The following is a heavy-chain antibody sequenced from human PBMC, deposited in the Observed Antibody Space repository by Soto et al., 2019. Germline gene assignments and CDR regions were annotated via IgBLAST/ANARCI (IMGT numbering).Heavy chain of an antibody. CDR2: IYYSGST. J-gene: IGHJ2*01. CDR3: ARVLGTVNLYWNFDL. CDR1: GGSISSSSYY. V-gene: IGHV4-39*01. Sequence: QLQLQESGPGLVKPSETLSLTCTVSGGSISSSSYYWGWIRQPPGKGLEWIGSIYYSGSTYYNPSLKSRVTISVDTSKNQFSLKLSSVTAADTAVYYCARVLGTVNLYWNFDLWGRGTLVTVSS. D-gene: IGHD6-13*01.